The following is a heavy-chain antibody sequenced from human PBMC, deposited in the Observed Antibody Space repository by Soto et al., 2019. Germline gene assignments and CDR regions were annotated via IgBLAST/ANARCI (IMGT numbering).Heavy chain of an antibody. D-gene: IGHD2-15*01. CDR1: GYTFTGHY. CDR3: AKDLGPLRLLNYYFYGLDV. Sequence: GASVKVSFKASGYTFTGHYMHWVRQAPGMGLEWVAVIESGGSTHYADSVRGRFTISRDIPKNMIYLQLHTLRAEDTAVYYCAKDLGPLRLLNYYFYGLDVWGQGTTVTVSS. CDR2: IESGGST. V-gene: IGHV3-53*01. J-gene: IGHJ6*02.